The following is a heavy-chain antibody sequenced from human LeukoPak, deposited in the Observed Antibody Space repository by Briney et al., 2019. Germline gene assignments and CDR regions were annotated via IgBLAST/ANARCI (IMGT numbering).Heavy chain of an antibody. J-gene: IGHJ4*02. V-gene: IGHV3-23*01. CDR3: ARVLPIPGRLEHYFDY. CDR2: ISGSGGST. D-gene: IGHD6-6*01. Sequence: PGGSLRLSCAASGFTFSSYAMSWVRQAPGKGLEWASAISGSGGSTYYADSVKGRFVISRDNSKNTLYLQMHSLRVGDTAVYFCARVLPIPGRLEHYFDYWGQGSLVSVSS. CDR1: GFTFSSYA.